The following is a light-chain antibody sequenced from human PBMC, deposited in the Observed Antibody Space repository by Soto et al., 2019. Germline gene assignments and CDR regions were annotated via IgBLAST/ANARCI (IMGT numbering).Light chain of an antibody. CDR2: EVS. CDR1: SSDVGGFNY. V-gene: IGLV2-14*01. J-gene: IGLJ2*01. Sequence: QSVLTQPASVSGSPRQSITISCTGTSSDVGGFNYVSWYQHHPGKAPKLMIYEVSNRPSGVSKRFSGSKSGNTASLTISGLQAEDEADYYCSSYTSSSTLVVFGGGTKLT. CDR3: SSYTSSSTLVV.